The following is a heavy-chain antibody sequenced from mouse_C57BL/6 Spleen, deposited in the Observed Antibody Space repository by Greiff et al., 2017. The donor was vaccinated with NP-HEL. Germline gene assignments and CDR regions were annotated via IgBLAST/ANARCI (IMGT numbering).Heavy chain of an antibody. CDR3: ALYYDYDWFAY. CDR1: GYTFTSYW. Sequence: QVQLQQPGAELVMPGASVKLSCKASGYTFTSYWMHWVKQRPGQGLEWIGEIDPSDSYTNYNQKFKGKSTLTVDKSSSTAYMQLISLTSEDSAVYYCALYYDYDWFAYWGQGTLVTVSA. J-gene: IGHJ3*01. D-gene: IGHD2-4*01. CDR2: IDPSDSYT. V-gene: IGHV1-69*01.